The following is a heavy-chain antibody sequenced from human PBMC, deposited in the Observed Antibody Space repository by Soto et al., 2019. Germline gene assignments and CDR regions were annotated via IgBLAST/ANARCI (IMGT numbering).Heavy chain of an antibody. V-gene: IGHV3-23*01. CDR3: AKGDKLERLPFDS. D-gene: IGHD1-1*01. Sequence: EVQLLESGGGLVQPGGSLRLSCAASGFTFSSYAMSWVRQAPGKGLEWVSAISGSGGSTYYADSVKGRFTIARDTSKNTLYLKMNSLRAEDTAVYYCAKGDKLERLPFDSWGQGTLVTVSS. CDR1: GFTFSSYA. CDR2: ISGSGGST. J-gene: IGHJ4*02.